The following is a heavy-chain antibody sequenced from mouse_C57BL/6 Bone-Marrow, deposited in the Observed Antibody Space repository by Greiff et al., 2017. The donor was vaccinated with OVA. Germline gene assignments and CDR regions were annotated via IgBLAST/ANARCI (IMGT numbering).Heavy chain of an antibody. CDR1: GYTFTSYW. J-gene: IGHJ3*01. Sequence: EVKLQQSGTVLARPGASVKMSCKTSGYTFTSYWMHWVQQRPGQGLEWIGAIYPGNSDTSYNQKITGKAKLTAVPSERTAYMYLSSLTNEDSTVYYCTRPWFAYWGQGTLVTVSA. V-gene: IGHV1-5*01. CDR3: TRPWFAY. CDR2: IYPGNSDT.